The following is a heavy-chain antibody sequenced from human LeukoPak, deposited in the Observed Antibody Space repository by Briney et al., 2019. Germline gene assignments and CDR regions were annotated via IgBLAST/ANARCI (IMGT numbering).Heavy chain of an antibody. CDR1: GGSISSYY. CDR2: ISYSGST. J-gene: IGHJ6*02. V-gene: IGHV4-59*01. D-gene: IGHD6-13*01. Sequence: PSETLSLTCTVSGGSISSYYWSWIRQPPGKGLEWIGYISYSGSTNYNPSLKSRVTISIDTSKNQFSLKLSSVTAADTAVYYCARHARVPSSSWFYGMDVWGQGTTVTVSS. CDR3: ARHARVPSSSWFYGMDV.